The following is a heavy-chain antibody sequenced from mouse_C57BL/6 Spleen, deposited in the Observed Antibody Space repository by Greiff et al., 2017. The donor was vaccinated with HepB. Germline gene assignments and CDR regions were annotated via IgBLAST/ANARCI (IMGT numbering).Heavy chain of an antibody. V-gene: IGHV5-16*01. D-gene: IGHD1-1*01. CDR2: INYDGSST. CDR3: ARDRAYYGSSHWYFDV. CDR1: GFTFSDYY. Sequence: VQLKESEGGLVQPGSSMKLSCTASGFTFSDYYMAWVRQVPEKGLEWVANINYDGSSTYYLDSLKSRFIISRDNAKNILYLQMSSLKSEDTATYYCARDRAYYGSSHWYFDVWGTGTTVTVSS. J-gene: IGHJ1*03.